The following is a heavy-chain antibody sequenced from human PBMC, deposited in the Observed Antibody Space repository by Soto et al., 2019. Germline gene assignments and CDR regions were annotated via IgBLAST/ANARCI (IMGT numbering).Heavy chain of an antibody. J-gene: IGHJ6*02. D-gene: IGHD1-7*01. CDR2: ISYDGSNK. V-gene: IGHV3-30*18. Sequence: GSLRLSGAASVFTFSSYGMHWVRQAPGKGLEWVAVISYDGSNKYYADSVKGRFTISRDNSKNTLYLQMNSLRAEDTAVYYCAKERTGTTFEDYYGMDVWGQGTTVTVSS. CDR3: AKERTGTTFEDYYGMDV. CDR1: VFTFSSYG.